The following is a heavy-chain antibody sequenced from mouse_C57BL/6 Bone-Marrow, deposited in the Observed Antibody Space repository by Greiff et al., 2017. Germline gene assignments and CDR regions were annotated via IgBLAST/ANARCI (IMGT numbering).Heavy chain of an antibody. J-gene: IGHJ3*01. CDR3: ARVNYSNLWFAY. Sequence: EVQVVESGPELVKPGASVKISCKASGYSFTGYYMNWVKQSPEKSLEWIGEINPSTGGTTYNQKFKAKATLTVDKSSSTAYMQLKSLTSEDSAVYYCARVNYSNLWFAYWGQGTLVTVSA. CDR1: GYSFTGYY. D-gene: IGHD2-5*01. V-gene: IGHV1-42*01. CDR2: INPSTGGT.